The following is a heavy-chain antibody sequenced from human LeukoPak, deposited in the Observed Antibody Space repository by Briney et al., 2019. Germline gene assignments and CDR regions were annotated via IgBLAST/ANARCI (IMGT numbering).Heavy chain of an antibody. CDR3: ARDRNYYGSGSYSY. Sequence: GGSLSLSCAVSGFTFSNYWMHWVRQAPGKGLVWVSRINSDGSTTNYADSVKGRFTISRDNAKNTLFLQMNGLRVEDTAVYYCARDRNYYGSGSYSYWGQGTLVTVSS. CDR1: GFTFSNYW. D-gene: IGHD3-10*01. V-gene: IGHV3-74*01. J-gene: IGHJ4*02. CDR2: INSDGSTT.